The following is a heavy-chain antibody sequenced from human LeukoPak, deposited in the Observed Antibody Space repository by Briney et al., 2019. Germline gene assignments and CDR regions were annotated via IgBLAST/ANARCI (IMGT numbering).Heavy chain of an antibody. CDR2: ISGSGGST. V-gene: IGHV3-23*01. D-gene: IGHD2/OR15-2a*01. Sequence: PGGSLRLSCAASGFTFRNYWMHWVRQAPGKGLEWVSAISGSGGSTYYADSVKGRFTISRDNSKNTLYLQMNSLRAEDTAVYYCANYLRAPYYGMDVWGQGTTVTVSS. J-gene: IGHJ6*02. CDR1: GFTFRNYW. CDR3: ANYLRAPYYGMDV.